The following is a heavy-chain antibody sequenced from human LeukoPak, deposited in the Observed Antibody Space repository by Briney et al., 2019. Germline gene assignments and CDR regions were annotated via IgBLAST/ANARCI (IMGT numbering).Heavy chain of an antibody. J-gene: IGHJ6*02. CDR1: GGSISSSSYY. CDR3: ARRQWFGELLPDGMDV. CDR2: IYYSGRT. D-gene: IGHD3-10*01. Sequence: SETLSLTCTVSGGSISSSSYYWGWIRQPPGQGLVWIGSIYYSGRTYANPSLKSRVTISVDTSKNPFSLKLSSVTAADTAVYYCARRQWFGELLPDGMDVWGQGTTVTVSS. V-gene: IGHV4-39*01.